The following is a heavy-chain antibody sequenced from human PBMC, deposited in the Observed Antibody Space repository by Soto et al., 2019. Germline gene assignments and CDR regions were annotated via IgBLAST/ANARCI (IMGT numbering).Heavy chain of an antibody. CDR1: GFTFSSYA. D-gene: IGHD2-15*01. V-gene: IGHV3-23*01. J-gene: IGHJ3*02. Sequence: EVQLLESGGGLVQPGGSLRLSCAASGFTFSSYAMSWVRPAPGKGLEWVSAISGSGGSTYYADSVKCRFTISRDNSKNTLYLQMNSLRAEYTAVYYCAKDRYCSGGSCDSEWAFDIWGQGTMVTVSS. CDR2: ISGSGGST. CDR3: AKDRYCSGGSCDSEWAFDI.